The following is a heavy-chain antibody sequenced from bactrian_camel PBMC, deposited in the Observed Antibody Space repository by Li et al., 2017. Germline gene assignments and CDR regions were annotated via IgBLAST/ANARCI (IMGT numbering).Heavy chain of an antibody. CDR2: IDEDGGT. D-gene: IGHD8*01. V-gene: IGHV3S9*01. CDR1: GMGRVKYC. Sequence: HVQLVESGGGSVQAGGSLKLSCEYSGMGRVKYCMGWLRQVSGGEVKGVASIDEDGGTTYADSVKGRFAIWQDNAKATVYLEINYLRPEDTAMYYCAADLLLMRPLEASEYKYWGQGTQVTVS. CDR3: AADLLLMRPLEASEYKY. J-gene: IGHJ4*01.